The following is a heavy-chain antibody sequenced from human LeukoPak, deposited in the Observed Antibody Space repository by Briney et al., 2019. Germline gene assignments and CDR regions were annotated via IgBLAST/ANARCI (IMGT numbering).Heavy chain of an antibody. J-gene: IGHJ6*02. D-gene: IGHD1-26*01. Sequence: SETLSLTCTVSGGSISSYYWSWIRQPPGKGLEWMGYIHYSGSTNYNPSLKSRVTISVDMSKNQFSLKLTSVTAADTAVYYCARDFVGAKHYGMDVWGQGTTVTVSS. CDR1: GGSISSYY. CDR2: IHYSGST. V-gene: IGHV4-59*01. CDR3: ARDFVGAKHYGMDV.